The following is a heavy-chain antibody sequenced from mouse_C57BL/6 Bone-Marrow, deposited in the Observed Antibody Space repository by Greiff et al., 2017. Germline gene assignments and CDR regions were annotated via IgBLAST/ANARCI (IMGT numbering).Heavy chain of an antibody. D-gene: IGHD2-2*01. J-gene: IGHJ1*03. CDR1: GFNIKDDY. CDR3: TTKGYDGGWYFDV. CDR2: IDPENGDT. V-gene: IGHV14-4*01. Sequence: VQLQQSGAELVRPGASVKLSCTASGFNIKDDYMHWVKQRPEQGLEWIGWIDPENGDTEYASKIQGKATITADTSSNTAYLQLSSLTSEDTAVYYCTTKGYDGGWYFDVWGTGTTVTVSS.